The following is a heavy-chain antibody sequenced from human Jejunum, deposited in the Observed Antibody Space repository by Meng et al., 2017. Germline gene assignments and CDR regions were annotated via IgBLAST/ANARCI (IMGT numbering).Heavy chain of an antibody. D-gene: IGHD6-19*01. Sequence: GESLKISCAASGFTISNYYMNWVRQAPGKGLEWVSLLYIADSPKYADSVKGRFTITRDNSKNTVYLQMNSLRAEDTAVYYCARVHSSGWYNGMDVWGQGTTVTVSS. J-gene: IGHJ6*02. CDR1: GFTISNYY. V-gene: IGHV3-53*01. CDR2: LYIADSP. CDR3: ARVHSSGWYNGMDV.